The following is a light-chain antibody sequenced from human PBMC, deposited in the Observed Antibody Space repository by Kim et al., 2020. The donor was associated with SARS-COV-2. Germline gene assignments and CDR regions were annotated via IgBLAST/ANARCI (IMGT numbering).Light chain of an antibody. CDR2: YDS. J-gene: IGLJ2*01. CDR1: NIGGKS. V-gene: IGLV3-21*04. CDR3: QVWDSSSDHPVV. Sequence: SYELTQPPSVSVAPGKTARITCGGNNIGGKSVHWYLQKPGQAPVLVIYYDSDRPSGIPERFSGSNSGNTATLTISRVEAGDEADYYCQVWDSSSDHPVVFGGGTKLTVL.